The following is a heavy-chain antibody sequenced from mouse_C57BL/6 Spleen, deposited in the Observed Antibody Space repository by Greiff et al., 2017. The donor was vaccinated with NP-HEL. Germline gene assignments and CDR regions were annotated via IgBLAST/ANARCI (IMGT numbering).Heavy chain of an antibody. CDR3: ASYPHEGMDY. Sequence: VQLQQSGPELVKPGASVKISCKASGYAFSSSWMNWVKQRPGKGLEWIGRIYPGDGDTNYNGQFKGKATLTADTSSSTAYMQLSSLTSADSAVYVCASYPHEGMDYWGQGTSVTVSS. CDR1: GYAFSSSW. V-gene: IGHV1-82*01. CDR2: IYPGDGDT. J-gene: IGHJ4*01.